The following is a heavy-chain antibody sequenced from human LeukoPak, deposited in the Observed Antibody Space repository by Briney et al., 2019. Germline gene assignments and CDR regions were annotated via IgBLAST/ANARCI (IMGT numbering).Heavy chain of an antibody. CDR2: INPSGNMA. Sequence: VSVKVSCKSSGYTFTRHYMHWVRQAPGQGLEWMGLINPSGNMAWSAQKFQGRVTMTRDMSTTTDYMELSSLRSEDTAVYYCARDNSLEDMAWWFDPWGQGTLVIVSS. CDR1: GYTFTRHY. J-gene: IGHJ5*02. V-gene: IGHV1-46*01. D-gene: IGHD5-24*01. CDR3: ARDNSLEDMAWWFDP.